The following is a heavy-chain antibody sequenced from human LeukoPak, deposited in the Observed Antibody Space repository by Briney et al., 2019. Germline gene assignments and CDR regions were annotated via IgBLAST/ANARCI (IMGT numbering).Heavy chain of an antibody. D-gene: IGHD6-19*01. V-gene: IGHV3-74*01. J-gene: IGHJ4*02. CDR2: INTDGTVT. CDR3: ATKQWLAPPPDS. Sequence: GGSLRLSCAASGFTFRKYWMLWVRQAPRKGLESVSRINTDGTVTTYADSVKGRFTVSRDNADNTMFLQMNSARDEDTAVYYCATKQWLAPPPDSWGQGTPVTVSS. CDR1: GFTFRKYW.